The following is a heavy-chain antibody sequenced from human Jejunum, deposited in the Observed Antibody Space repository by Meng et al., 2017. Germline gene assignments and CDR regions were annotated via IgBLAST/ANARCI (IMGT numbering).Heavy chain of an antibody. V-gene: IGHV1-18*01. CDR1: GYTFSNFI. Sequence: ASVKVSCKSSGYTFSNFIITGVRQAPGQGLEGMGWVNPYNDRTKYAQKFEGRVTMTADTSTNTDYMKLRGLNSDDTAVYYCASEGVSFTVVRGPTHWGQGSLVTVSS. J-gene: IGHJ4*02. D-gene: IGHD3-10*01. CDR2: VNPYNDRT. CDR3: ASEGVSFTVVRGPTH.